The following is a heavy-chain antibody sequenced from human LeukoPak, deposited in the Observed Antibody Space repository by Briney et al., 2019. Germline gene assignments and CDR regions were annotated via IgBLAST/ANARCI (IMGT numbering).Heavy chain of an antibody. CDR3: ARVRGEGAYYFDY. J-gene: IGHJ4*02. CDR1: GGSISSYY. CDR2: IYYSGST. Sequence: KPSETQSLTCTVSGGSISSYYWSWIRQPPGKGLDWIGNIYYSGSTNYNPSLKSRVTISVDTSKNQFSLKLSSVTAADTAVYYCARVRGEGAYYFDYWGQGTLVTVSS. D-gene: IGHD3-10*01. V-gene: IGHV4-59*01.